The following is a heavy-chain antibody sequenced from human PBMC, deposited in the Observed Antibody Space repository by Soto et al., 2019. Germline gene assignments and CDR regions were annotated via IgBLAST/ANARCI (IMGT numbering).Heavy chain of an antibody. D-gene: IGHD3-10*01. CDR1: GYTFTSYG. V-gene: IGHV1-18*01. J-gene: IGHJ3*02. CDR2: ISAYNGNT. CDR3: ARDRARLLWFGELLTPDAFDI. Sequence: ASVKVSCKASGYTFTSYGISWVRQAPGQGLEWMGWISAYNGNTNYAQKLQGRVTMTTDTSTSTAYMELRSLRSDDTAVYYCARDRARLLWFGELLTPDAFDIWGQGTMVTVSS.